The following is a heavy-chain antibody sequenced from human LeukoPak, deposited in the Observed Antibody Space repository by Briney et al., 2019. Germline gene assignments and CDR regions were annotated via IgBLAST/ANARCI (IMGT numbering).Heavy chain of an antibody. J-gene: IGHJ4*02. CDR3: VTGHIDCEGYYYFDY. Sequence: PGGSLRLSCAASGFAFSSYAMNWVRQAPGKDLEWVSSISGSGGRTYYADSAKGRFTISRDNSKNTLYLQMNSPRAEDTAVYYCVTGHIDCEGYYYFDYWGQGTLVTVSS. CDR2: ISGSGGRT. V-gene: IGHV3-23*01. D-gene: IGHD3-22*01. CDR1: GFAFSSYA.